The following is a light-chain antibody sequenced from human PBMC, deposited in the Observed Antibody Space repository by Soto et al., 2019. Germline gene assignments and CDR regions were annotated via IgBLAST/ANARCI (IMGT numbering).Light chain of an antibody. CDR1: RSVSSN. V-gene: IGKV3-15*01. J-gene: IGKJ1*01. Sequence: EIVLTQAPATLSVSPGERATLSCRARRSVSSNLAWYQQKPGQAPRLLIYGASTRATDIPARFSGSGSGTEFTLTISSLQSEDFAVYYCQQYNDWPGTFGQGTKV. CDR3: QQYNDWPGT. CDR2: GAS.